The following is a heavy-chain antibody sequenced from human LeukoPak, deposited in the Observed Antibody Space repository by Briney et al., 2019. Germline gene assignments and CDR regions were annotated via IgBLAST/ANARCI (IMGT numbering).Heavy chain of an antibody. D-gene: IGHD4-17*01. J-gene: IGHJ4*02. CDR3: ARGDRGDYGDYRFDY. Sequence: GASVKVSCKASGGTFSSYAISWVRQAPGQGLEWMGGIIPIFGTANYAQKFQGRVTITADKSTSTAYMELSSLRSEDTAVYYCARGDRGDYGDYRFDYWGQGTLVTVSS. CDR1: GGTFSSYA. V-gene: IGHV1-69*06. CDR2: IIPIFGTA.